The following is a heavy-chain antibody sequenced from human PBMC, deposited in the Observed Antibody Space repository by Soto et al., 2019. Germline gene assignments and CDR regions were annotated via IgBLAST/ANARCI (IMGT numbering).Heavy chain of an antibody. CDR1: GFTFSSYA. Sequence: PGGSLRLSCAASGFTFSSYAMSWVRQAPGKGLEWVSAISGSGGSTYYADSVKGRFTISRDNSKNTLYLQMNSLRAEDTAVYYCARVGVISGDAFDIWGQGTMVTVSS. CDR2: ISGSGGST. CDR3: ARVGVISGDAFDI. D-gene: IGHD3-10*01. V-gene: IGHV3-23*01. J-gene: IGHJ3*02.